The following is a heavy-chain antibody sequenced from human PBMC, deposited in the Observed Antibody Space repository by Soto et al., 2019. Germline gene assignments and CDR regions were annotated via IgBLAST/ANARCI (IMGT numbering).Heavy chain of an antibody. Sequence: GGSLRLSCAASGFTFSSYSMNWVRQAPGKGLEWVSYISSSSSTIYYADSVKGRFTISRDNAKNSLYLQTNSLRDEDTAVYYCARDPRYSYALDYYYGMDVWGQGTTVTVSS. J-gene: IGHJ6*02. V-gene: IGHV3-48*02. D-gene: IGHD5-18*01. CDR1: GFTFSSYS. CDR3: ARDPRYSYALDYYYGMDV. CDR2: ISSSSSTI.